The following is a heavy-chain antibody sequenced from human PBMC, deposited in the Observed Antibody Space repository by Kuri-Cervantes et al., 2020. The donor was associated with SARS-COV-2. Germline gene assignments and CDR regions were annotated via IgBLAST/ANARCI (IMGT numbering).Heavy chain of an antibody. CDR2: ISYDGSNK. CDR3: AKGSVEMATTY. Sequence: GESLKISCAASRFTFSSYGMHWVRQAPGKGLEWVAVISYDGSNKYYADSVKGRFTISRDNSKNTLYLQMNSLRAEDTAVYYCAKGSVEMATTYWGQGTLVTVSS. J-gene: IGHJ4*02. CDR1: RFTFSSYG. D-gene: IGHD5-24*01. V-gene: IGHV3-30*18.